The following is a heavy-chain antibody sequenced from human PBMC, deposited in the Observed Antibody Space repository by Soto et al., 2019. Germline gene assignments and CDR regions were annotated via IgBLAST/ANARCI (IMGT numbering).Heavy chain of an antibody. CDR1: GASISSTNW. V-gene: IGHV4-4*02. J-gene: IGHJ4*02. D-gene: IGHD2-15*01. CDR2: IYHTGST. CDR3: APLPPRIVVVVLPIPT. Sequence: QVQLQESGPRLVKPSGTLSLTCAVSGASISSTNWWTWVRQPPGKGLEWIGEIYHTGSTKYNPSLKSRVTIALDKSNTPFSLNPSSVTAADTAVYYCAPLPPRIVVVVLPIPTWGQGTLVTVSS.